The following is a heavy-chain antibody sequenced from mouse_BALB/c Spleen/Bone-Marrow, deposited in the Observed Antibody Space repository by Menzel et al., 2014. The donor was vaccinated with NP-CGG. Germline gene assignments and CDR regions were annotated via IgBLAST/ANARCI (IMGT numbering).Heavy chain of an antibody. V-gene: IGHV2-9*02. CDR2: IWAGGST. CDR1: GFSLTSYG. Sequence: QVQLQQSGPGLVAPSQSLSITCTVSGFSLTSYGVHWVRQPPGKGLEWLGVIWAGGSTNYNSALMSRLSISKDNSKSQVFLKMNSLQTDDTAMYYCARDYGSSYYVMDYWGQGTSVTVSS. D-gene: IGHD1-1*01. CDR3: ARDYGSSYYVMDY. J-gene: IGHJ4*01.